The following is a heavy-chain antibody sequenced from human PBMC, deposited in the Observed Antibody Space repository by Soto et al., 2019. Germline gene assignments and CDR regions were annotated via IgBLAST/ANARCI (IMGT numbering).Heavy chain of an antibody. V-gene: IGHV4-30-4*01. CDR2: IYYSGST. CDR3: ARDLGAAAGPGDLDAFDI. CDR1: GGSISSGDYY. Sequence: QVQLQESGPGLVKPSQTLSLTCTVSGGSISSGDYYWSWIRQPPGKGLEWIGYIYYSGSTYYNPSXKCRVTISGDXXKXQCXLQLGSVTAADTAVYYCARDLGAAAGPGDLDAFDIWGQGTMVTVSS. J-gene: IGHJ3*02. D-gene: IGHD2-15*01.